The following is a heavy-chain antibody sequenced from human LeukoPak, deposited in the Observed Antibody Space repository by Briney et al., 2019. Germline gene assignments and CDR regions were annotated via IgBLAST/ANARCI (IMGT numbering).Heavy chain of an antibody. V-gene: IGHV4-30-2*01. Sequence: SQTLSLTCTVSGGSISSGGYYWSWIRQPPGKGLVWIGYIYHGGSTYYNPSLKSRVTISVDRSKNQFSLKLSSVTAADTAVYYCARESWPRLRYAPGAFDIWGQGTMVTVSS. CDR3: ARESWPRLRYAPGAFDI. CDR2: IYHGGST. D-gene: IGHD3-16*01. CDR1: GGSISSGGYY. J-gene: IGHJ3*02.